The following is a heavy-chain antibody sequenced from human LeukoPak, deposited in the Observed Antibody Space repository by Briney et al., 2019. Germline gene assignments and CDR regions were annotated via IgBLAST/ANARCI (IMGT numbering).Heavy chain of an antibody. CDR2: INSDGSEG. CDR3: ARSSYSSSSSV. CDR1: GFTFSGFW. J-gene: IGHJ3*01. D-gene: IGHD6-6*01. Sequence: GGPLRLSCAVSGFTFSGFWMSWSRQAPGKGLEWVASINSDGSEGYYADVVKGRFTISRDNAKNSLYLQINSLRTEDTAVYYCARSSYSSSSSVWGQGTMVTVSS. V-gene: IGHV3-7*03.